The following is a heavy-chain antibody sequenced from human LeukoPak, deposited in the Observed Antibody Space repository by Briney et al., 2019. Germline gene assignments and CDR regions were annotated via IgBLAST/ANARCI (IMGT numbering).Heavy chain of an antibody. D-gene: IGHD3-3*01. CDR3: ARDGLRSYYDFWSGPTYFDY. CDR1: GGTFSSYA. CDR2: TIPILGIA. Sequence: SVKVSCKASGGTFSSYAISWVRQAPGQGLEWMGRTIPILGIANYAQKFQGRVTITADKSTSTAYMELSSLRSEDTAVYYCARDGLRSYYDFWSGPTYFDYWGQGTLVTVSS. J-gene: IGHJ4*02. V-gene: IGHV1-69*04.